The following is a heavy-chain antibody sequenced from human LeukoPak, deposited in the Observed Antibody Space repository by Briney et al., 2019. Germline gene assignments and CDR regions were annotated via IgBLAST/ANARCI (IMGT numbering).Heavy chain of an antibody. D-gene: IGHD4-17*01. J-gene: IGHJ4*02. CDR1: GGSISSSSYY. CDR2: IYYSGST. V-gene: IGHV4-39*07. CDR3: ATSLGSYGDYEVYFDY. Sequence: SETLSLTCTVSGGSISSSSYYWGWIRQPPGKGLEWIGSIYYSGSTYYNPSLKSRVTISVDTSKNQFSLKLSSVTAADTAVYYCATSLGSYGDYEVYFDYWGQGTLVTVSS.